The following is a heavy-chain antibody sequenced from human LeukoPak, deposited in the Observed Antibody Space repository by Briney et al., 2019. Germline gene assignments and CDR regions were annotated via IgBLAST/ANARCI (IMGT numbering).Heavy chain of an antibody. CDR3: AEGAAADYMDV. V-gene: IGHV3-74*01. CDR1: GFTFSSYW. Sequence: PGGSLRLSCAASGFTFSSYWMHWVRQAPGKGLVWVSRINSDGSSTSYADSVKGRFTISRDNAKNTLYLQMNSLRAEDTAVYYCAEGAAADYMDVWGKGTTVTVSS. CDR2: INSDGSST. D-gene: IGHD6-25*01. J-gene: IGHJ6*03.